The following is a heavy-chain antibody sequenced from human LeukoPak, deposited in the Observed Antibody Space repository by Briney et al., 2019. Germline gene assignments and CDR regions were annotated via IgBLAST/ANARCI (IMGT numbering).Heavy chain of an antibody. CDR1: GXTFSSYA. V-gene: IGHV3-23*01. D-gene: IGHD5-12*01. J-gene: IGHJ4*02. CDR2: ISGSGGST. Sequence: GGSLRLSCAASGXTFSSYAMSWVRQAPGKGLEWVSAISGSGGSTYYADSVKGRFTISRDNSKNTLYLQMNSLRAEDTAVYYCAKFSAVMVATDPFDYWGQGTLVTVSS. CDR3: AKFSAVMVATDPFDY.